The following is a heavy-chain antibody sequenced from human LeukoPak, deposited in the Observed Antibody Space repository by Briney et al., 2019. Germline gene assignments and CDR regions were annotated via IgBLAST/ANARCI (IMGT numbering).Heavy chain of an antibody. J-gene: IGHJ3*02. CDR3: ARGGGDWNDAYQNAFDI. CDR1: GGSFSSSY. CDR2: IIHSGST. Sequence: SETLSLTCAVYGGSFSSSYWSWIRQSPGKGLEWIGEIIHSGSTTYNPSLKSRVTISIDTSKSQFSLRLSSVTAADTAVYYCARGGGDWNDAYQNAFDIWDQGTMGTVSS. D-gene: IGHD1-1*01. V-gene: IGHV4-34*01.